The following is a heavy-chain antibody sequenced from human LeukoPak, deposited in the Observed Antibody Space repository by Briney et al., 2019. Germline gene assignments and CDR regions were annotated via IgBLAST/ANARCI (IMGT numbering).Heavy chain of an antibody. CDR3: ARAMRMAASGRFYFDY. CDR1: GDSVSSNSAA. D-gene: IGHD6-13*01. Sequence: PSQTLSLTCAISGDSVSSNSAAWHWLRQSPSRGLEWLGRTYYRSKWYNDYAVSVKSRITINPDTSKNQSSQQLDSVTPEDTAVYYCARAMRMAASGRFYFDYWGQGTLVTVSS. J-gene: IGHJ4*02. CDR2: TYYRSKWYN. V-gene: IGHV6-1*01.